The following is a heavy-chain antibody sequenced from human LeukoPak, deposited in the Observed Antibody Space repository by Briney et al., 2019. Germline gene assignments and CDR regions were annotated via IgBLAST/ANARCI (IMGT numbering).Heavy chain of an antibody. D-gene: IGHD3-16*02. Sequence: GASVKVSCKASGYTFTGYYMHWVRQAPGQGLEWMGWINPNSGGTNYAQKFQGRVTMTRDTSISTAYMEPSRLRSDDTAVYYCARDVRSYRSPSPDYWGQGTLVTVSS. CDR2: INPNSGGT. V-gene: IGHV1-2*02. CDR1: GYTFTGYY. CDR3: ARDVRSYRSPSPDY. J-gene: IGHJ4*02.